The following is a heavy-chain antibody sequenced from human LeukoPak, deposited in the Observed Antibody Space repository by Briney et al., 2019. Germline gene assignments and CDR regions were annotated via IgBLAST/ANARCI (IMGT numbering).Heavy chain of an antibody. CDR1: GFTFSSYS. CDR3: AKSKPDNCGGDCYFDY. D-gene: IGHD2-21*02. J-gene: IGHJ4*02. CDR2: ISGSGGST. V-gene: IGHV3-23*01. Sequence: GGSLRLSCAASGFTFSSYSMNWVRQAPGKGLEWVSAISGSGGSTYYADSVKGRFTISRDNSKNTLYLQMNSLRAEDTAVYYCAKSKPDNCGGDCYFDYWSQGTLVTVSS.